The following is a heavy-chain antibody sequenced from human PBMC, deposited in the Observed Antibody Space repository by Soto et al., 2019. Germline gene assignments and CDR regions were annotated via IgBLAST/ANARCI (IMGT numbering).Heavy chain of an antibody. V-gene: IGHV1-46*04. J-gene: IGHJ6*02. CDR2: INPSTGNT. D-gene: IGHD3-16*01. CDR1: GYTFITYY. Sequence: QVQVVQSGAEVKKPGASVKVSCEASGYTFITYYIHWVRQAPGQGLEWVGVINPSTGNTNYAQNLQGRVTMTRDTSTSTAYMELSSLRSEDTAVYYCARGSTITVGGGRADVWDQGTTVTVSS. CDR3: ARGSTITVGGGRADV.